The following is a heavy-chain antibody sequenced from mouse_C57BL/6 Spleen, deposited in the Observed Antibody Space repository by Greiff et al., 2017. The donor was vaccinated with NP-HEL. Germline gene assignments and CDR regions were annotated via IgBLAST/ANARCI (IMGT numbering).Heavy chain of an antibody. CDR3: ARDDGYDY. J-gene: IGHJ2*01. CDR1: GYTFTSYW. CDR2: IDPSDSYT. V-gene: IGHV1-50*01. Sequence: QVQLQQPGAELVKPGASVKLSCKASGYTFTSYWMQWVKQRPGQGLEWIGEIDPSDSYTNFNQKFEGKATLTVDTPSSTAYMQLSSLTSEDSAVYYCARDDGYDYWGQGTTLTVSS. D-gene: IGHD2-3*01.